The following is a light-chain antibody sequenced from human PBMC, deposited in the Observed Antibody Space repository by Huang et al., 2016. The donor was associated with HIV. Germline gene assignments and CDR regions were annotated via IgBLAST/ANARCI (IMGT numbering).Light chain of an antibody. V-gene: IGKV3-11*01. CDR1: QSVSRF. J-gene: IGKJ4*01. CDR2: DAS. Sequence: EIVLTQSPAILSLSPGERATLSCRASQSVSRFLAWYQQKAGQAPRLLIYDASNRAIDIPARFSGSGSGTEFTLTISSLEPEDFAVYYCQQRSSWPRVTFGGGTKVELK. CDR3: QQRSSWPRVT.